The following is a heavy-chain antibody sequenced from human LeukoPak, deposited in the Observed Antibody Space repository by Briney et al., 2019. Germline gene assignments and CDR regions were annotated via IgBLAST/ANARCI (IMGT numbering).Heavy chain of an antibody. J-gene: IGHJ4*02. Sequence: GGSLRLSCAASGFTLSDYYMSWIRQAPGKGLEWVSYSSSSGTTIYYADSVKGRFAISRDNAKNSLYLQMNSLRAEDTAVYYCARRRDFIDYWGQGTLVTVSS. CDR1: GFTLSDYY. D-gene: IGHD3/OR15-3a*01. CDR3: ARRRDFIDY. CDR2: SSSSGTTI. V-gene: IGHV3-11*01.